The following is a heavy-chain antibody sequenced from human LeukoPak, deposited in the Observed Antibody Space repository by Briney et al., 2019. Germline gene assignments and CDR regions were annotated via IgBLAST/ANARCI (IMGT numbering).Heavy chain of an antibody. CDR3: AREGVVVSARWFDP. CDR2: ISYDGSNK. D-gene: IGHD2-15*01. J-gene: IGHJ5*02. CDR1: GFTFSSYA. Sequence: GGSLRLSCAASGFTFSSYAMHWVRQAPGKGLEWVAVISYDGSNKYYADSVKGRFTISRDNSKNTLYLQMNSLRAEDTAVYYCAREGVVVSARWFDPWGQGTLVTVSS. V-gene: IGHV3-30*14.